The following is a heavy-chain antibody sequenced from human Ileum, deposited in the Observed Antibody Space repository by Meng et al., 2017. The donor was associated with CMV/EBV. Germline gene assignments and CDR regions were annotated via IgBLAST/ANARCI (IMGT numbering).Heavy chain of an antibody. Sequence: ASVKVSCKASGYTLSVYYIHWVRQAPGQGLEWLGWINPNNGATAYAEKFQSRVTLTRDTSIDTAYMELSRLTSDDTAVYYCARGIKIGCTSHRCYTHHDYWGQGALVTVSS. CDR1: GYTLSVYY. CDR3: ARGIKIGCTSHRCYTHHDY. J-gene: IGHJ4*02. CDR2: INPNNGAT. V-gene: IGHV1-2*02. D-gene: IGHD2-2*02.